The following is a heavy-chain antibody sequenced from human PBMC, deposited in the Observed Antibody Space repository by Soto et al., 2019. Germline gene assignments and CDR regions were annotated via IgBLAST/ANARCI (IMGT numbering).Heavy chain of an antibody. CDR1: GGSLSGYY. D-gene: IGHD1-1*01. CDR3: ARTRNLDV. Sequence: QVQLQQWGAGLLKPSETLSLTCAVYGGSLSGYYGNWIRQSPGKGLEWIGEINHSGSTNYNPPLKSRVTISIDTSKNQFSLKLSSVTAADTAVYYCARTRNLDVWGQGTTVIVSS. J-gene: IGHJ6*02. V-gene: IGHV4-34*01. CDR2: INHSGST.